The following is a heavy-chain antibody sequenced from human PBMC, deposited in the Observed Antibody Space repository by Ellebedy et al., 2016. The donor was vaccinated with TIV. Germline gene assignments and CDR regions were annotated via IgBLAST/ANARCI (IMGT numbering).Heavy chain of an antibody. D-gene: IGHD3-10*01. Sequence: SETLSLTXAVSGGSISSSNWWSWVRQPPGKGLEWIGEIYHSGSTNYNPSLKSRVTISVDKSKNQFSLKLSSVTAADTAVYYCARWDGMVRGALDYWGQGTLVTVSS. CDR3: ARWDGMVRGALDY. CDR1: GGSISSSNW. J-gene: IGHJ4*02. V-gene: IGHV4-4*02. CDR2: IYHSGST.